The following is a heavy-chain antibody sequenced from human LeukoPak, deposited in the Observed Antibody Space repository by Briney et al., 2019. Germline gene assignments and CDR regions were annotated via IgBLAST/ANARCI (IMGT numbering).Heavy chain of an antibody. D-gene: IGHD2-15*01. J-gene: IGHJ4*02. CDR3: ARDYCSGPKCYFIDY. CDR1: GFTFSNYS. CDR2: ITSSSTA. V-gene: IGHV3-48*04. Sequence: PGGSLRLSCAASGFTFSNYSMNWVRQAPGKGLEWVSYITSSSTAYYAGSVKGRFTISRDNAKNSLFLQMNSLGAEDTAVYYCARDYCSGPKCYFIDYWGQGALVTVSS.